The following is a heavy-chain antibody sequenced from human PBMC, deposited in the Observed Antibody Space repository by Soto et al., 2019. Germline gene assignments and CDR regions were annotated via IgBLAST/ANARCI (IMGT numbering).Heavy chain of an antibody. J-gene: IGHJ4*02. D-gene: IGHD4-17*01. Sequence: EVQLVESGGGLVQPGGSLRLSCAASGFTFSSYDMHWVRQAPGKGLEYVSAISSNGGSTYYANSVKGRFTISRDNSKNTLYLQMGSLRAEDMAVYYCAADYGGNSELAYWGQRTLVTVSS. V-gene: IGHV3-64*01. CDR2: ISSNGGST. CDR1: GFTFSSYD. CDR3: AADYGGNSELAY.